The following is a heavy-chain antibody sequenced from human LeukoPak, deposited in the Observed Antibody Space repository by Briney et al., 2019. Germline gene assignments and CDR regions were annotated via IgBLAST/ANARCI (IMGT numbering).Heavy chain of an antibody. CDR2: IIPIFGTA. J-gene: IGHJ5*02. Sequence: ASVKVSCKASGGTFSSYAISWVRQAPGQGLEWMGGIIPIFGTANYAQKFQGRVTITTDESTSTAYMELSSLRSEDTAVYYCARGAMTTGPNWFDPWGQGTLVTVSS. V-gene: IGHV1-69*05. CDR1: GGTFSSYA. D-gene: IGHD4-11*01. CDR3: ARGAMTTGPNWFDP.